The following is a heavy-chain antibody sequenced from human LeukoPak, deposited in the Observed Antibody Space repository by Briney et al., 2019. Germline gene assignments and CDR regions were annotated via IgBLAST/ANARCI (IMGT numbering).Heavy chain of an antibody. V-gene: IGHV4-39*07. CDR2: INHSGST. CDR1: GGSISSGGYY. Sequence: PSETLSLTCTVSGGSISSGGYYWSWIRQPPGKGLEWIGEINHSGSTNYNPSLKSRVTISVDTSKNQFSLKLSSVTAADTAVYYCARGRFLEWLLPRGWFDPWGQGTLVTVSS. CDR3: ARGRFLEWLLPRGWFDP. J-gene: IGHJ5*02. D-gene: IGHD3-3*01.